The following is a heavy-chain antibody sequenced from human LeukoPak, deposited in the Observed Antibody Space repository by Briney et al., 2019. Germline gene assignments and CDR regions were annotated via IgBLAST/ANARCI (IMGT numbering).Heavy chain of an antibody. Sequence: GASVKVSCKASGYTFTSYAMNWVRQAPGQGLEWMGWINTNTGNPTYAQGFTGRFVFSLDTSVSTAYLQISSLKAEDTAVYYCARAMVRGVIPDWYFDLWGRGTLVTVSS. J-gene: IGHJ2*01. CDR1: GYTFTSYA. CDR3: ARAMVRGVIPDWYFDL. V-gene: IGHV7-4-1*02. D-gene: IGHD3-10*01. CDR2: INTNTGNP.